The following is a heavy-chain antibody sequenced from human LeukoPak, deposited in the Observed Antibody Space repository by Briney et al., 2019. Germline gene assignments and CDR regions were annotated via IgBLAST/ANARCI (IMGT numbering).Heavy chain of an antibody. CDR1: GGSFSGYY. J-gene: IGHJ4*02. CDR2: INHSGST. Sequence: PSETLSLTCAVYGGSFSGYYWSWIRQPSGKGLEWNGEINHSGSTNYNPSLKSRVTISVDTSKNQFSLKLSSVTAADTAVYYCARLGGFMAVAGPRDYWGQGTLVTVSS. CDR3: ARLGGFMAVAGPRDY. V-gene: IGHV4-34*01. D-gene: IGHD6-19*01.